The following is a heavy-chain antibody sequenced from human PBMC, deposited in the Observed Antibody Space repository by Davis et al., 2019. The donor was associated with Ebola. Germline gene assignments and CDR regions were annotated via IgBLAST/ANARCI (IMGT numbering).Heavy chain of an antibody. Sequence: SVKVSCKASGGTFINSAISWVRQAPGQGLEWMGRIIPILGIANYAQKFQGRVTITADKSTSTAYMELSSLKASDTAMYYCARLPGVDTAQRGFDYWGQGSLVTVSS. CDR2: IIPILGIA. J-gene: IGHJ4*02. D-gene: IGHD5-18*01. CDR1: GGTFINSA. CDR3: ARLPGVDTAQRGFDY. V-gene: IGHV1-69*04.